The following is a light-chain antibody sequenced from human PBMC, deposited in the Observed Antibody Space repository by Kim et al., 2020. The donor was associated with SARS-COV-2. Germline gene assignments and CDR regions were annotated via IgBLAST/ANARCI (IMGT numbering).Light chain of an antibody. J-gene: IGLJ2*01. Sequence: SYELTQPPSVSVSPGQTARITCSGDAVPKQYAYWYQQKPGQAPVLVIYKDSERPSGIPERFSGSSSGTTVTLTISGVQAEDEADYYCQSADSSGTYEFGGGTQLTVL. CDR2: KDS. CDR3: QSADSSGTYE. V-gene: IGLV3-25*03. CDR1: AVPKQY.